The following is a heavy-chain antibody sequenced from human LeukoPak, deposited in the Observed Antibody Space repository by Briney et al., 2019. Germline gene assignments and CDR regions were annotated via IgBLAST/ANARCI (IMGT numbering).Heavy chain of an antibody. V-gene: IGHV3-23*01. CDR3: VRDMGYYDKV. Sequence: PGGSLRRSCAASGFTFSSYAMSRVRQAPGKGLKWFSTISSSGGSKYYAVSVKGRFTISIDNAKNTLYLQMNSLRAEDTAVYYCVRDMGYYDKVWGQGTLVTVAS. CDR2: ISSSGGSK. D-gene: IGHD3-22*01. J-gene: IGHJ4*02. CDR1: GFTFSSYA.